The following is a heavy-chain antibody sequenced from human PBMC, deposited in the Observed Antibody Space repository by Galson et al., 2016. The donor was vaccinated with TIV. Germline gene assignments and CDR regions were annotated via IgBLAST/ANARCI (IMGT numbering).Heavy chain of an antibody. J-gene: IGHJ4*02. CDR2: IIPLSHTP. CDR1: GGTLTSYA. V-gene: IGHV1-69*06. D-gene: IGHD2-15*01. CDR3: VNIQKTNTYDS. Sequence: SVKVSCKASGGTLTSYAINWVRQAPGKGLEWMGGIIPLSHTPNYAQKYHDRITIVPDKSTGTVHMELRRLTSEDTAVYYCVNIQKTNTYDSWGRGTLVTVSS.